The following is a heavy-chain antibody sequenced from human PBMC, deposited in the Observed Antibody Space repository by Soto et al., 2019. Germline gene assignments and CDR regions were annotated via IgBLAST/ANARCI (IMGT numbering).Heavy chain of an antibody. J-gene: IGHJ4*02. CDR1: GYTFSSYA. CDR2: IHAGNGNT. D-gene: IGHD2-15*01. V-gene: IGHV1-3*01. CDR3: ARGVAFLDY. Sequence: GASVKVSCKASGYTFSSYAIHWVRQAPGQGLEWMGWIHAGNGNTKYSQSFQGRVTISRDTSATTAYMELNSLRSEDTAVYYCARGVAFLDYWGQGILVTVSS.